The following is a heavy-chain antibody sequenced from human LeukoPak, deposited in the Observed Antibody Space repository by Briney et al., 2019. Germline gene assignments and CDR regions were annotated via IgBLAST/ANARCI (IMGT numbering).Heavy chain of an antibody. Sequence: GGSLRLSCAASGFTFSSYGMHWVRQAPGKGLEWVAFIRYDGSNKYYADSVKGRFTISRDNSKNTLFLQMNSLRVEDTAVYYCAKGSSYGPNWYFDLWGRGTLVTVSS. V-gene: IGHV3-30*02. D-gene: IGHD5-18*01. CDR1: GFTFSSYG. CDR3: AKGSSYGPNWYFDL. J-gene: IGHJ2*01. CDR2: IRYDGSNK.